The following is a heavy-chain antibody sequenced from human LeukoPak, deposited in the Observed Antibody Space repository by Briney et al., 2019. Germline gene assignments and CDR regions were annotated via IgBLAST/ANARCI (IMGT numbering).Heavy chain of an antibody. Sequence: GGSLRLSCTPSEFPFGTYWMTWVRQAPGKGLEWVGNIVQDGSEKYYVDSVKGRFTISRDNTKNLLYLQMTSLRAEDTAVYYCARGFQGLNVWGQGTTVTVSS. D-gene: IGHD3/OR15-3a*01. CDR1: EFPFGTYW. J-gene: IGHJ6*02. CDR2: IVQDGSEK. CDR3: ARGFQGLNV. V-gene: IGHV3-7*05.